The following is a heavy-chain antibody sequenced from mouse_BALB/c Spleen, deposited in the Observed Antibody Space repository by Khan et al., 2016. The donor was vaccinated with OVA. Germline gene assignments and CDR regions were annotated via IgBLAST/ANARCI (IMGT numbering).Heavy chain of an antibody. V-gene: IGHV5-4*02. CDR2: ISDGGSYT. CDR1: GFTFSDYY. CDR3: ARDRDYYGSSYDWYFDV. Sequence: EVELVESGGGLVKPGGSLKLSCAASGFTFSDYYMYWVRQTPEKRLEWVATISDGGSYTYYPDSVKGRFTISREHAKNNLYLQMSSLKSEDTAMYYCARDRDYYGSSYDWYFDVWGAGTTVTVSS. J-gene: IGHJ1*01. D-gene: IGHD1-1*01.